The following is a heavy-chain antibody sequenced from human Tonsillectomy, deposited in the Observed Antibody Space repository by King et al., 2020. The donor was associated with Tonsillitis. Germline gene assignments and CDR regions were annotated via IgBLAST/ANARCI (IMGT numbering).Heavy chain of an antibody. CDR2: ISSGRTYT. Sequence: VQLVESGGGLVKPGGSLRLSCAASGFTFSQYSMNWVRQTPGKGLEWGSSISSGRTYTYYADSVKGRFTISRDNAKNSLSLQMNSLRAEDTAVYYCARGGSEVAPTAILHCFGPWGQGPLVTVSS. J-gene: IGHJ5*02. V-gene: IGHV3-21*06. CDR1: GFTFSQYS. D-gene: IGHD2-2*01. CDR3: ARGGSEVAPTAILHCFGP.